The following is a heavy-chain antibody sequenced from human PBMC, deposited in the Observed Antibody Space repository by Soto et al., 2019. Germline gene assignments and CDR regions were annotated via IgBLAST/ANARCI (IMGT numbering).Heavy chain of an antibody. D-gene: IGHD3-3*01. CDR1: GGSISSSSSY. J-gene: IGHJ4*02. V-gene: IGHV4-39*01. CDR3: AKTGFWSGFRVADY. CDR2: IIYSGRT. Sequence: QLQLQESGPGLVKPSETLSLTCTVSGGSISSSSSYWGWIRQPPGKGLEWIASIIYSGRTYYNPYLKSRVTISVDTSRTQFCLKLTSVTAADTAVYFCAKTGFWSGFRVADYWGQGTLVTVSS.